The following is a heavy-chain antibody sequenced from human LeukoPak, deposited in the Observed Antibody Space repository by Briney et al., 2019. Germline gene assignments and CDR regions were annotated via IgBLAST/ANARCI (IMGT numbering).Heavy chain of an antibody. CDR1: EGTFSNYA. CDR2: ITPIFGTA. Sequence: GASVKVSCKASEGTFSNYAINWVRQAPGQGLEWMGGITPIFGTANYIQKFQGRVTITADQSTSTAYMELSRLRSEDTAIYYCARASSDDTAMATPFAYWGQGTLVTVSS. D-gene: IGHD5-18*01. CDR3: ARASSDDTAMATPFAY. V-gene: IGHV1-69*13. J-gene: IGHJ4*02.